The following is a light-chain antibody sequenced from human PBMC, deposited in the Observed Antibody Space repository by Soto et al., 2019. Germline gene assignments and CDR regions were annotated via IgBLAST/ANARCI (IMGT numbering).Light chain of an antibody. CDR3: QHLGRT. J-gene: IGKJ1*01. CDR1: QSVSSN. V-gene: IGKV3-15*01. CDR2: GAS. Sequence: EIVMTQSPATLSVSPGERATLSCRASQSVSSNLAWYQQKPGQAPRLLIYGASTRATGIPARFSGSGSGTEFTLTISSLQSEDFAVYYCQHLGRTFGQGTKVEIK.